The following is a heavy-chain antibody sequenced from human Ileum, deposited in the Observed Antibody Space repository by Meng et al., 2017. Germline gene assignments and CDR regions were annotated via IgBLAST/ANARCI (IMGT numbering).Heavy chain of an antibody. Sequence: QGQLVQSGAEVKKPGASVKVSCKASGYTFTDYYMHWVRQAPGQGLEWMGRINPISGDTNYAQKFQGRVTMTRDTSISTANMELSSLRSDDTAVYYCARLTYDAGNYDDLPSDYWGQGTLVTVSS. D-gene: IGHD3-10*01. CDR3: ARLTYDAGNYDDLPSDY. CDR2: INPISGDT. CDR1: GYTFTDYY. V-gene: IGHV1-2*06. J-gene: IGHJ4*02.